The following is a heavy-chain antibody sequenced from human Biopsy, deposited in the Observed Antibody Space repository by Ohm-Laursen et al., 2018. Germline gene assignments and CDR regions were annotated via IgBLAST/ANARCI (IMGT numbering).Heavy chain of an antibody. J-gene: IGHJ6*02. V-gene: IGHV1-46*01. D-gene: IGHD5-24*01. CDR3: ARAGVGSDGTDSYYYGMDV. CDR1: GNTFATYH. CDR2: ISPSGATT. Sequence: ASVKVSCKASGNTFATYHIHWVRQAPGQGLEWMGVISPSGATTSFSQKFQGRITMTRDTSTGTVYMDLNSLGSEDTAVYYCARAGVGSDGTDSYYYGMDVWGQGPLSPSP.